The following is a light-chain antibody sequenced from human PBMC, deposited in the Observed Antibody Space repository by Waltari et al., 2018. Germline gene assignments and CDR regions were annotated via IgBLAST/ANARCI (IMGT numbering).Light chain of an antibody. CDR2: GKN. J-gene: IGLJ2*01. CDR1: SLRGPY. V-gene: IGLV3-19*01. Sequence: SSEVTQDPAVSVALGQTVRITCQGGSLRGPYASWFHQKAGQAPVLVIYGKNSRPSGIPDRFSSSNSGNTASLTITGTQAEDEADYYCSSRDGSGNHVVFGGGTRLTVL. CDR3: SSRDGSGNHVV.